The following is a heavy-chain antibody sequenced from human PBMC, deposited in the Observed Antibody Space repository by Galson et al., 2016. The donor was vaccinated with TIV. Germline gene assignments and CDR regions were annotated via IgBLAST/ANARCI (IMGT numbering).Heavy chain of an antibody. D-gene: IGHD1-1*01. CDR2: ISYDGSNK. V-gene: IGHV3-30-3*01. J-gene: IGHJ4*02. Sequence: SLRLSCADTGFTFSHYPMHWVRQAPGKGLDWVAVISYDGSNKYYADSVEGRFTISRDNSKSTLYLQMNGLRAQDTGVYYCAKEVQRRLHYWGQGALVTVST. CDR1: GFTFSHYP. CDR3: AKEVQRRLHY.